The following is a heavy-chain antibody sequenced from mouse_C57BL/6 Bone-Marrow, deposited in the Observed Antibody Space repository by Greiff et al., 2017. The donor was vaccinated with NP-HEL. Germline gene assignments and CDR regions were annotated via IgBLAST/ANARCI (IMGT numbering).Heavy chain of an antibody. CDR2: ISYDGSN. CDR3: ARLTTVFDY. J-gene: IGHJ2*01. V-gene: IGHV3-6*01. Sequence: DVKLVESGPGLVKPSQSLSLTCSVTGYSITSGYYWNWIRQFPGNKLEWMGYISYDGSNNYNPSLKNRISITRDTSKNQFFLKLNSVTTEDTATYYCARLTTVFDYWGQGTTLTVSS. D-gene: IGHD1-1*01. CDR1: GYSITSGYY.